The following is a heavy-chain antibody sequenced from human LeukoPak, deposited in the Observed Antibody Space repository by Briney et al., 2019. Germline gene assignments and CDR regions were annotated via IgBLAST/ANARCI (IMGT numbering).Heavy chain of an antibody. CDR3: VRDLAYAFDI. CDR2: IRSSSS. J-gene: IGHJ3*02. Sequence: GGSLRLSRAASGFSFSLFSFNWVRQAPGKGLEWLSYIRSSSSFADSVKGRFTISRDNAKNSLFLQMNSLRAEDTAVYYCVRDLAYAFDIWGQGTMVTVSS. CDR1: GFSFSLFS. V-gene: IGHV3-48*01.